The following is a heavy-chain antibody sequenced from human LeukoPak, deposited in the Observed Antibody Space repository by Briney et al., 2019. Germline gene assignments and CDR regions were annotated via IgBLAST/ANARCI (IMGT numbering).Heavy chain of an antibody. CDR2: ISNSGSTT. D-gene: IGHD3-10*01. V-gene: IGHV3-11*01. CDR3: SRLAPYYGTGII. CDR1: GFTFSDYY. J-gene: IGHJ4*02. Sequence: PGGSLRLSCAASGFTFSDYYMSWIRQAPGKGLEWISYISNSGSTTYYADSVKGRFTFSRDNAKNSLFLQMNSRRAEDTAVYYCSRLAPYYGTGIIWGQGTLVTVSS.